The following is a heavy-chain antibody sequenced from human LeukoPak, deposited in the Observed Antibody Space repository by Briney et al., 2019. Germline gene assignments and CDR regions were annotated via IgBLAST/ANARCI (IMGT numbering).Heavy chain of an antibody. J-gene: IGHJ5*02. Sequence: GSSVKVSCKASGGTFSSYAISWVRQAPGQGLEWMGGIIPIFGTANYAQKFQGRVTITTDESTSTAYMELSSLRSEDTAVYCCARDRGVVPAASSWFDPWGQGTLVTVSS. CDR1: GGTFSSYA. CDR2: IIPIFGTA. V-gene: IGHV1-69*05. CDR3: ARDRGVVPAASSWFDP. D-gene: IGHD2-2*01.